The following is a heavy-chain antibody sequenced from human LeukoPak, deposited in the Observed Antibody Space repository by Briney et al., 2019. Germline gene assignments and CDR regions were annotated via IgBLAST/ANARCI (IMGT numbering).Heavy chain of an antibody. Sequence: PGGSLRLSCAASGFTFSSYAMSWVRQAPGKGLEWVSAISGSGGSTYYADSVKGRFTISRENAKNSLYLQMNSLRAEDTAVYYCARDQDYYDSSGYPIFDYWGQGILVTVSS. CDR1: GFTFSSYA. J-gene: IGHJ4*02. CDR2: ISGSGGST. CDR3: ARDQDYYDSSGYPIFDY. V-gene: IGHV3-23*01. D-gene: IGHD3-22*01.